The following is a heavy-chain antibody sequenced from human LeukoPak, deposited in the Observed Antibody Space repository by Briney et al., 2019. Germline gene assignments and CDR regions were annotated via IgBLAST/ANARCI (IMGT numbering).Heavy chain of an antibody. J-gene: IGHJ4*02. V-gene: IGHV1-69*04. CDR3: ASGYCTNGVCYLGPWDY. CDR1: GGTFSSYA. CDR2: IIPILGVA. Sequence: SVKVSCKASGGTFSSYAISWVRQAPGQGLEWMGRIIPILGVANYAQKFQGRVTITADKSTSTAYMELSSLRSEDTAVYYCASGYCTNGVCYLGPWDYWGQGTLVTVSS. D-gene: IGHD2-8*01.